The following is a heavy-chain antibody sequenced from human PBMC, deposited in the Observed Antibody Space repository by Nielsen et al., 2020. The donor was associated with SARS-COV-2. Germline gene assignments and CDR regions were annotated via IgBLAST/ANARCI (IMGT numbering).Heavy chain of an antibody. CDR3: AREPGYSSGPIDY. J-gene: IGHJ4*02. D-gene: IGHD6-19*01. V-gene: IGHV4-4*02. Sequence: SETLSLTCAVSGGSISSSNWWRWVRQPPGKGLEWIGEIYHSGSTNYNPSLKSRVTISVDKSKNQFSLKLSSVTAADTAVYYCAREPGYSSGPIDYWGQGTLVTVSS. CDR1: GGSISSSNW. CDR2: IYHSGST.